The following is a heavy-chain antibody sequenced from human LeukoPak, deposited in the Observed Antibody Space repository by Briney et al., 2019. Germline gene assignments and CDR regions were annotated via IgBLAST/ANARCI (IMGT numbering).Heavy chain of an antibody. J-gene: IGHJ4*02. D-gene: IGHD1-26*01. CDR2: ISSSSSYV. Sequence: GGPLRLSCAASGFTFSSYSMNRVRQAPGKGLEWVSSISSSSSYVYYADSVKGRFTISRDNAKNSLYMQMNSLRAEDTAVYYCARGRVGFYFDYWGQGTLVTVSS. CDR3: ARGRVGFYFDY. V-gene: IGHV3-21*01. CDR1: GFTFSSYS.